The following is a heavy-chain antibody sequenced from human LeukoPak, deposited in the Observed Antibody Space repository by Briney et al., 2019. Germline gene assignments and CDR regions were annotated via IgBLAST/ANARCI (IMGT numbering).Heavy chain of an antibody. V-gene: IGHV1-69*05. J-gene: IGHJ4*02. CDR1: GGTFSSYA. D-gene: IGHD2-2*01. CDR2: IIPIFGTA. Sequence: SVKVSCKASGGTFSSYAFSWVRQAPGQGLEWMGGIIPIFGTANYAQKFQGRVTITTDESTSTAYMELSSLRSEDTAVYYCARTIVVEYQPTFGFDYWGQGTLVTVSS. CDR3: ARTIVVEYQPTFGFDY.